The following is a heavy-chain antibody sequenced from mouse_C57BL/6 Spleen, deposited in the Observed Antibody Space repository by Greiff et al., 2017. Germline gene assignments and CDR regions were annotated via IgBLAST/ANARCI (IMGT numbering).Heavy chain of an antibody. D-gene: IGHD2-1*01. CDR2: IYPGGGYT. V-gene: IGHV1-63*01. CDR1: GYTFTNYW. Sequence: VQLQQSGAELVRPGTSVKMSCKASGYTFTNYWIGWARQRPGHGLAWIGDIYPGGGYTNYNEKFKGNATLTADKSSSTAYMQFSSLTSEDSAIYYCARGAYCNYAYFDYWGQGTTLTVSS. CDR3: ARGAYCNYAYFDY. J-gene: IGHJ2*01.